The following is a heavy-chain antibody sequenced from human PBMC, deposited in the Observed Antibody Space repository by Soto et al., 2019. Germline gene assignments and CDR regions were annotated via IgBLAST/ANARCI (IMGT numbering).Heavy chain of an antibody. Sequence: QVQLVQSGAEVKKPGSSVKVSCQASGGAFSSYAISWVRQAPGQGLEWMGGIIPIFGTANYAQKFQGRVTITADESTSTAYMELSSLRSEDTAGYYCAICGWNDYYYYYGMDVWGQGTTVTVSS. CDR3: AICGWNDYYYYYGMDV. CDR1: GGAFSSYA. J-gene: IGHJ6*02. CDR2: IIPIFGTA. V-gene: IGHV1-69*12. D-gene: IGHD1-1*01.